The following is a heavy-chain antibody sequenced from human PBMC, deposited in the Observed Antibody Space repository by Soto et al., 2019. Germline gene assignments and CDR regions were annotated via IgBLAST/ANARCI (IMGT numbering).Heavy chain of an antibody. V-gene: IGHV4-59*01. CDR2: FYYSGST. CDR1: GGSISSYY. J-gene: IGHJ5*02. Sequence: PETLSLTCTVSGGSISSYYWNWIRQPPGKGLEWIGYFYYSGSTNYNPSLKSRVTISVDTSKNQFSLNLSSVTAADTAVYYCARARGGYYDPWGQGTLVTVSS. D-gene: IGHD3-3*01. CDR3: ARARGGYYDP.